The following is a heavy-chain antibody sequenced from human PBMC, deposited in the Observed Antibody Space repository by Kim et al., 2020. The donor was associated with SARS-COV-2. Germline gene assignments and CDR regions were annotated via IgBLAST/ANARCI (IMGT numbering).Heavy chain of an antibody. Sequence: KGRFTISRDNSKDTLYLQMGSLRAEDMAVYYCARDHMGFWSGFGYYYGMDVWGQGTTVTVSS. V-gene: IGHV3-64*01. J-gene: IGHJ6*02. D-gene: IGHD3-3*01. CDR3: ARDHMGFWSGFGYYYGMDV.